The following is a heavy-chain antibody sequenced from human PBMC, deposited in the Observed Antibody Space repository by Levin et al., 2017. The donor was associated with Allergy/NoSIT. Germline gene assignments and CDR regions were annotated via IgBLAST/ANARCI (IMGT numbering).Heavy chain of an antibody. Sequence: GESLKISCVASGFTFNSHSMHWVRQAPGKGLEYVSGISSSGGNTFYASSVKGRCTISRDKSKNTLYLQMGSLRAGDTAGYYCASEAYGDYGDLGRIDYWGQGALVTVSS. CDR1: GFTFNSHS. D-gene: IGHD4-17*01. J-gene: IGHJ4*02. CDR3: ASEAYGDYGDLGRIDY. V-gene: IGHV3-64*01. CDR2: ISSSGGNT.